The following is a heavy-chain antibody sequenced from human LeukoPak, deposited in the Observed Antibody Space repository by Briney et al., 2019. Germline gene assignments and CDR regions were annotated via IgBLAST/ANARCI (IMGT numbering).Heavy chain of an antibody. V-gene: IGHV4-59*01. J-gene: IGHJ3*02. CDR2: ISHNGIA. CDR1: GGSISSYY. CDR3: AKSREDAFDI. D-gene: IGHD3-10*01. Sequence: SETLSLTCTVSGGSISSYYWSWIRQSPGKGLEWIGHISHNGIATYNPFLKSRVTILVDPSTIHYSLLLTSVTAADTAIYYCAKSREDAFDIGGQWRMATGSS.